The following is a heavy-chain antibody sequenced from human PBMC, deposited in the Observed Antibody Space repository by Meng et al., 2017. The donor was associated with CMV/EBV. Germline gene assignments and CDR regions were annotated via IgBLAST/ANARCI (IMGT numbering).Heavy chain of an antibody. CDR2: ISSSSSYI. Sequence: GESLKISCAASGFTFSSYWMSWVRQAPGKGLEWVSSISSSSSYIYYADSVKGRFTISRDNAKNSLYLQMNSLRAEDTAVYYCAREIGVARYDWYGMDVWGQGTTVTVSS. CDR1: GFTFSSYW. D-gene: IGHD3-3*01. V-gene: IGHV3-21*01. J-gene: IGHJ6*02. CDR3: AREIGVARYDWYGMDV.